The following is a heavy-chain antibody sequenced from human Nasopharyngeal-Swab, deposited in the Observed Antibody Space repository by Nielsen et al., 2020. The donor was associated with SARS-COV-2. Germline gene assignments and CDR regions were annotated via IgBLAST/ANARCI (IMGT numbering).Heavy chain of an antibody. CDR2: IYYNGST. CDR3: ARPGYDSSGYTSYFDY. V-gene: IGHV4-39*01. Sequence: PGKGLEWVGSIYYNGSTYYNPSLKSRVTISVDTSKNQFSLKLSSVTAADTAVYYCARPGYDSSGYTSYFDYWGQGTLVTVSS. J-gene: IGHJ4*02. D-gene: IGHD3-22*01.